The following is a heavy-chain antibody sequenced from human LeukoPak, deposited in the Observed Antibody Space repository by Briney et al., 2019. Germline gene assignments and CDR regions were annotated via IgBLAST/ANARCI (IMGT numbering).Heavy chain of an antibody. V-gene: IGHV3-23*01. Sequence: GGSLRLSCAASGFTFSSYAMSWVRQAPGKGLEWVSAISGSGGSTYYADSVKGRFTISRDNSKNTLYLQMNSLRAEDTAVYYCAKGGELYDYVWGSYRRPRFDYWAREPWSPSPQ. CDR2: ISGSGGST. CDR3: AKGGELYDYVWGSYRRPRFDY. J-gene: IGHJ4*02. D-gene: IGHD3-16*02. CDR1: GFTFSSYA.